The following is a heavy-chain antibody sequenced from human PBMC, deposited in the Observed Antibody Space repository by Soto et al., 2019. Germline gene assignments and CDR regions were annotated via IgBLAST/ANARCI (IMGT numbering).Heavy chain of an antibody. CDR1: GGSISSGGYY. J-gene: IGHJ5*02. CDR2: IYYSGST. D-gene: IGHD6-13*01. V-gene: IGHV4-31*03. Sequence: PSDTLSLTCTVSGGSISSGGYYWSWIRQHPGKGLEWIGYIYYSGSTYYNPSLKSRVTISVDTSKNQFYLKLSSVTAADTAVYYCAREGIAAAGTTNWFDPWGQGTLVTVSS. CDR3: AREGIAAAGTTNWFDP.